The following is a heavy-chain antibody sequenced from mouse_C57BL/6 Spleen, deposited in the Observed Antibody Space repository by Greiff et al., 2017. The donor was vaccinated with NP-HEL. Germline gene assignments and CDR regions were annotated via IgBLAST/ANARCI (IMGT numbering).Heavy chain of an antibody. Sequence: QVQLQQPGAELVKPGASVKMSCKASGYTFTSYWITWVKQRPGQGLEWIGDIYPGSGSTNYTEKFKSKATLTVDKSSSTAYMQLSSLTSEDSAVYYCARLKLGRGYFDYWGQGTTLTVSS. CDR3: ARLKLGRGYFDY. J-gene: IGHJ2*01. D-gene: IGHD4-1*01. CDR1: GYTFTSYW. V-gene: IGHV1-55*01. CDR2: IYPGSGST.